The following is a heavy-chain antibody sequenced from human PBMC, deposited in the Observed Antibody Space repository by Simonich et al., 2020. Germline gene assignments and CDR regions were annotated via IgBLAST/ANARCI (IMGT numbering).Heavy chain of an antibody. J-gene: IGHJ3*02. CDR3: ARDTFLGYCSSTSCYDAFDI. Sequence: QVQLVQSGAEVKKPGASVKVSCKASGYTFTGYYMHWVPQAPGQGLEWEGRINPSSGGTNYSPKAQCRGTMTRDTAISTASLGQSRLRSDDTAVYYCARDTFLGYCSSTSCYDAFDIWGQGTMVTVSS. CDR1: GYTFTGYY. D-gene: IGHD2-2*01. V-gene: IGHV1-2*06. CDR2: INPSSGGT.